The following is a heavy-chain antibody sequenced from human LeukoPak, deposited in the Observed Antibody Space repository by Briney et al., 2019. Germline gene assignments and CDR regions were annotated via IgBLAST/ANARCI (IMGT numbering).Heavy chain of an antibody. CDR3: AKRAVATNYFDY. D-gene: IGHD1-26*01. CDR2: ISYDGSNN. CDR1: GFTFSSFG. Sequence: PGRSLRLSCAASGFTFSSFGMHCVRQAPGKGLEWVALISYDGSNNYYADSVKGRFTISRDNSKNTLYLQMNSLRAEDTAVYYCAKRAVATNYFDYWGQGTLVTVSS. J-gene: IGHJ4*02. V-gene: IGHV3-30*18.